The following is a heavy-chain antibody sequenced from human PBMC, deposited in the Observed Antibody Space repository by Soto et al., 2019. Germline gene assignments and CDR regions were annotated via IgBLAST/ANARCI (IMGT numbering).Heavy chain of an antibody. D-gene: IGHD3-22*01. J-gene: IGHJ4*02. Sequence: PVGSLRLSCAASGFTFSNAWMSWVRQAPGKGLEWVGRIKSKTDGGTTDYAAPVKGRFTISRDDSKNTLYLQMNSLKTEDTAVYYCTTGGYYDSSGYYRGSRYFDYWGQGTLVTVSS. CDR2: IKSKTDGGTT. CDR1: GFTFSNAW. CDR3: TTGGYYDSSGYYRGSRYFDY. V-gene: IGHV3-15*01.